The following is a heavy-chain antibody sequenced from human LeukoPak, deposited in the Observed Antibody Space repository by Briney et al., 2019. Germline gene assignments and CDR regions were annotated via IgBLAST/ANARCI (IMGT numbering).Heavy chain of an antibody. J-gene: IGHJ3*02. CDR1: GGSISSSSYY. CDR3: ARGQQLTFDI. D-gene: IGHD6-13*01. CDR2: IYYSGST. V-gene: IGHV4-39*01. Sequence: SETLPLTCTVSGGSISSSSYYWGWIRQPPGKGLEWIGSIYYSGSTYYNPSLKSRVTISVATSKNQFSLKLSSVTAADTAVYYCARGQQLTFDIWGQGTMVTVSS.